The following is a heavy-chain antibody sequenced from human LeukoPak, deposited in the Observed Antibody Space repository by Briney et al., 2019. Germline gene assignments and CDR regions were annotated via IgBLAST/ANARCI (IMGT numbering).Heavy chain of an antibody. D-gene: IGHD3-10*01. CDR1: GGSFSGYY. CDR3: ASQGSGTSNWFDP. Sequence: SETLSLTCAVYGGSFSGYYWSWIRQPPGKGLEWIGEINHSGSTNYNPSLKSRVTISLDKSKNQFSLKLNSVTAADTAVYYCASQGSGTSNWFDPWGQGTLVTVSS. V-gene: IGHV4-34*01. CDR2: INHSGST. J-gene: IGHJ5*02.